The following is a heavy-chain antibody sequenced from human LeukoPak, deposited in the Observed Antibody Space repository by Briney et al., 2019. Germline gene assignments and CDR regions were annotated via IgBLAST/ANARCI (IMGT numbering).Heavy chain of an antibody. CDR1: GFTFSTYA. J-gene: IGHJ1*01. CDR2: ISSSGGST. D-gene: IGHD6-19*01. CDR3: AKAVVGTGGYFQH. V-gene: IGHV3-23*01. Sequence: GGSLRLSCAASGFTFSTYAMSWVRQAPGKGLEWVSAISSSGGSTYYADSVKGRFTISRDNSKNTLSLQMNSLRAEDTAVYYCAKAVVGTGGYFQHWGQGTLVTVSS.